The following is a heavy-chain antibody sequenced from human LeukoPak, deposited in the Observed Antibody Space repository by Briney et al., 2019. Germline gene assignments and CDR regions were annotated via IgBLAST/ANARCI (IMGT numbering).Heavy chain of an antibody. J-gene: IGHJ4*02. D-gene: IGHD1-7*01. Sequence: GGSLRLSCAASEFTFSSYDMHWVRQGAGKGLEWVSTVGTAGDTYYPGSVKGRFTISRENAKNSLYLQMNSLRAEDAAVYYCARVNYVSTGWGAPFDYWGQGTLVTVSS. CDR1: EFTFSSYD. CDR3: ARVNYVSTGWGAPFDY. CDR2: VGTAGDT. V-gene: IGHV3-13*01.